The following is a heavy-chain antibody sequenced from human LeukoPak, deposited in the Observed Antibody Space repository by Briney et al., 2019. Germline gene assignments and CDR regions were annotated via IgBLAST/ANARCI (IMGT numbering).Heavy chain of an antibody. V-gene: IGHV3-30*02. J-gene: IGHJ6*03. Sequence: AGGSLRLSCAASGFTFASYAMHWVRQAPGKGLEWVAFIRYDGSNKYYADSVKGRFTISRDNSKNTLYLQMNSLRAEDTAVYYCAKEVPGLARYYMDVWGKGTTVTISS. D-gene: IGHD3/OR15-3a*01. CDR3: AKEVPGLARYYMDV. CDR1: GFTFASYA. CDR2: IRYDGSNK.